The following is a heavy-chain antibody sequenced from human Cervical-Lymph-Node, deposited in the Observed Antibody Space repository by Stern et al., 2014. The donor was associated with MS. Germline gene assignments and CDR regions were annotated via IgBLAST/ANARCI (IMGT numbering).Heavy chain of an antibody. Sequence: MQLVEPGGGLVKPGGSLRLSCAASGFTFSDYYMSWIRQAPGKGLEWVSYISSSGSTIYYADSVKGRFTISRDNAKNSLYLQMNSLRAEDTAVYYCARRMIVAPNAFDIWGQGTMVTVSS. CDR2: ISSSGSTI. D-gene: IGHD3-22*01. V-gene: IGHV3-11*01. CDR3: ARRMIVAPNAFDI. CDR1: GFTFSDYY. J-gene: IGHJ3*02.